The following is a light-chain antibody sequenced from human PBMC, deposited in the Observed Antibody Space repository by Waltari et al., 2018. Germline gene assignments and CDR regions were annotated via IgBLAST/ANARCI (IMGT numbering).Light chain of an antibody. Sequence: QSALTQPPSASGSPGQSVPISCTGTSSDARGYHYFPWYQQHPGKAPNPMLYEVSKRPSGVPDRFSGSKSGNTASLTVSGLQAEDEADYYCSSYAGSNNLVFGGGTKLTVL. J-gene: IGLJ2*01. CDR1: SSDARGYHY. V-gene: IGLV2-8*01. CDR2: EVS. CDR3: SSYAGSNNLV.